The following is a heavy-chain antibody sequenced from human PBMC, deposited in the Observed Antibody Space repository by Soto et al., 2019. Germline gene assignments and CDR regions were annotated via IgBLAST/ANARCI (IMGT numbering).Heavy chain of an antibody. V-gene: IGHV2-5*02. D-gene: IGHD3-10*01. CDR1: GFSLSTSEVG. CDR3: ARLTDLYIMFDL. CDR2: IYWGDDK. Sequence: SGPTLVNPTQTLTLTCTFSGFSLSTSEVGVGWIRQPPGKALELLGIIYWGDDKRYSPLLNKRLTITKDTSKNQVVLTMTNMDSVDTGTYYCARLTDLYIMFDLWGQGTQVTVS. J-gene: IGHJ5*02.